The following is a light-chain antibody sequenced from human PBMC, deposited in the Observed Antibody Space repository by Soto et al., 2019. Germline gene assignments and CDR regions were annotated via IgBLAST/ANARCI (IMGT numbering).Light chain of an antibody. V-gene: IGLV2-14*01. Sequence: SVLTQPASVSGSPGQSISISCTGTSSDVGGYDYVSWYQQHPGKAPKLVIYDVSDRPSGVSSRFSGSKSGNTASLTISGLQAEDEADYYCNSYTATSTWVFGGGTKVTVL. CDR3: NSYTATSTWV. CDR1: SSDVGGYDY. CDR2: DVS. J-gene: IGLJ3*02.